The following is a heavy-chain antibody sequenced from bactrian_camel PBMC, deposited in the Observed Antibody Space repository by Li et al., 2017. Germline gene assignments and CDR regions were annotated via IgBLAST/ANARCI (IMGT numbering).Heavy chain of an antibody. V-gene: IGHV3S7*01. CDR3: ATPAFGSNVYGYNY. D-gene: IGHD2*01. CDR1: GFNVSNSD. CDR2: IPDHGLYT. Sequence: HVQLVESGGGLVQAGGSLRLACAASGFNVSNSDMSWARQGPGKGLEWVAGIPDHGLYTEYTDSVKGRFTISRDNAKNTLYLQMNNLKSEDAALYYCATPAFGSNVYGYNYWGQGTQVTVS. J-gene: IGHJ4*01.